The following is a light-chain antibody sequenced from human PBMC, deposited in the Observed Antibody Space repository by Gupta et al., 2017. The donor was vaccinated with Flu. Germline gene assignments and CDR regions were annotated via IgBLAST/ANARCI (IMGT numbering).Light chain of an antibody. V-gene: IGLV1-47*01. Sequence: RVIVPCSGSNSNIGRDFIHWPQLDPGPAPNLLIYKNDQRPSGFPARFSGSKSGTSVYLAISGLRAEDEADYYCVTWDANLSAYVFGTGTKVTVL. J-gene: IGLJ1*01. CDR1: NSNIGRDF. CDR2: KND. CDR3: VTWDANLSAYV.